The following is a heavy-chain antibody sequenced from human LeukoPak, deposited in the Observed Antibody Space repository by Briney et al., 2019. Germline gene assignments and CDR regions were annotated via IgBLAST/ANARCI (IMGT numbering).Heavy chain of an antibody. J-gene: IGHJ4*02. CDR2: ISRSGDTT. CDR1: GFTFANYA. CDR3: AKSRLAAAGAASDC. V-gene: IGHV3-23*01. D-gene: IGHD6-13*01. Sequence: QPGGSLRLSCAASGFTFANYAMSWVRQAPGKGLEFVSSISRSGDTTFYADSVKGRFTISRDNSKDTLYLQMDRLRADDAAVYYCAKSRLAAAGAASDCWGQGTLVTVSS.